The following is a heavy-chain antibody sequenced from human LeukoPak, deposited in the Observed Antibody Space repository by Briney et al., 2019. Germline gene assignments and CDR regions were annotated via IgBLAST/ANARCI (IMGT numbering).Heavy chain of an antibody. CDR3: ARQLLWFGEKAFDY. CDR2: IYTTGTT. J-gene: IGHJ4*02. V-gene: IGHV4-4*07. Sequence: SETLSLTCTVSDTSINTYYWSWIRQPAGKGLEWIGHIYTTGTTNYNPSLKSRVTMSIDTSKNQFSLKLSSVTAADTAVYYCARQLLWFGEKAFDYWGQGTLVTVSS. CDR1: DTSINTYY. D-gene: IGHD3-10*01.